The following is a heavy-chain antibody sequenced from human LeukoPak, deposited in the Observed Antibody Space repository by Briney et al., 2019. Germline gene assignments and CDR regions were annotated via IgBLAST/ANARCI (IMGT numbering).Heavy chain of an antibody. V-gene: IGHV3-30-3*01. CDR1: GFILSSYA. D-gene: IGHD6-19*01. J-gene: IGHJ4*02. Sequence: GGSLRLSCAASGFILSSYAMHWVRQAPGKGLEWVAVISYDGSNKYYADSVKGRFTISRDNSKNTLYLQMNSLRAEDTAVYYCATSYIAVAGIFDYWGQGTLVTVSS. CDR2: ISYDGSNK. CDR3: ATSYIAVAGIFDY.